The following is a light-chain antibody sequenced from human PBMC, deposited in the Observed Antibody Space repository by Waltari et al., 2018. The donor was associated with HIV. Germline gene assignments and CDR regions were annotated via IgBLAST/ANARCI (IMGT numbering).Light chain of an antibody. CDR1: SSNIGSNY. J-gene: IGLJ3*02. V-gene: IGLV1-47*01. Sequence: SVLTQPPSASGTPGQRVPISCSGSSSNIGSNYVYWYQQLPGTAPKLLIYRNNQRPSGVPDRFSGSKSGTSASLAISGLRSEDEADYYCAAWDDSLRGVFGGGTKLTVL. CDR3: AAWDDSLRGV. CDR2: RNN.